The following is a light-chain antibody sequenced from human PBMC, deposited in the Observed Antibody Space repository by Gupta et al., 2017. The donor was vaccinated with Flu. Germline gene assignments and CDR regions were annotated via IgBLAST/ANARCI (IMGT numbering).Light chain of an antibody. Sequence: QSVLPQPPSASGTPGQRVTISCSGSSSNIGTNDVHWYQQVPGTAPKLLIYDNNQRPSGVPDRFSGSKSGTSASLAISGLQSEDEADYYCAAWDDSLNGHYVFGTGTEVTVL. CDR2: DNN. V-gene: IGLV1-44*01. CDR1: SSNIGTND. CDR3: AAWDDSLNGHYV. J-gene: IGLJ1*01.